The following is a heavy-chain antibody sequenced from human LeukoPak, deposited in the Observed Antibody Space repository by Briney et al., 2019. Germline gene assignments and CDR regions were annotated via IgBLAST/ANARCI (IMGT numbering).Heavy chain of an antibody. CDR3: ARSGYYDSSGYSPNY. D-gene: IGHD3-22*01. CDR1: GFTFSSYS. Sequence: GGSLRLSCAASGFTFSSYSMSWVRQAPGKGLEWVSSISSSSSYIYYADSVKGRFTISRDNAKNSLYLQMNSLRAEDTAVYYCARSGYYDSSGYSPNYWGQGTLVTVSS. CDR2: ISSSSSYI. V-gene: IGHV3-21*01. J-gene: IGHJ4*02.